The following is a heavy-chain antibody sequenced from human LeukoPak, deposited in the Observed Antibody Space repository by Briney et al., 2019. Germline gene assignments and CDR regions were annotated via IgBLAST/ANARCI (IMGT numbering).Heavy chain of an antibody. V-gene: IGHV3-30*02. CDR2: IRYDGSNR. D-gene: IGHD2-21*02. CDR3: AKVNIVVVSAIGFFFDY. CDR1: GFTFSSYG. Sequence: GGSLRLSCAASGFTFSSYGMRWVRQAPGKGLEWVAVIRYDGSNRYYADSVKGRFTISRDNSKNTLYLQMNSLRTEDTAVYYCAKVNIVVVSAIGFFFDYWGQGTLVTVSS. J-gene: IGHJ4*02.